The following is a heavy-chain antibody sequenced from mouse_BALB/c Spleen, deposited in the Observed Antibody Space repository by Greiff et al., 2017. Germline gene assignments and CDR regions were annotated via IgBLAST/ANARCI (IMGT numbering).Heavy chain of an antibody. CDR1: GFSLTSYG. Sequence: VKLVESGPGLVQPSQSLSITCTVSGFSLTSYGVHWVRQSPGKGLEWLGVIWSGGSTDYNAAFISRLSISKDNSKSQVFFKMNSLQANDTAIYYCASYDGYRYAMDYWGQGTSVTVSS. D-gene: IGHD2-3*01. J-gene: IGHJ4*01. CDR2: IWSGGST. V-gene: IGHV2-2*02. CDR3: ASYDGYRYAMDY.